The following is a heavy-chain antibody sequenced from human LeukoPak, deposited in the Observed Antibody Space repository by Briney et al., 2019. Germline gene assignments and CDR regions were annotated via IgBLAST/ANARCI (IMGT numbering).Heavy chain of an antibody. J-gene: IGHJ6*02. CDR3: ARFPLPTGDIWSGYYTAIHGVSNYYYYYGMDV. Sequence: GASVKVSCKASGYTFTSYGISWVRQAPGQGLEWMGWISAYNGNTNYAQKLQGRVTMTTDTSTSTAYMELRSLRSDDTAVYYCARFPLPTGDIWSGYYTAIHGVSNYYYYYGMDVWGQGTTVTVSS. D-gene: IGHD3-3*01. CDR2: ISAYNGNT. V-gene: IGHV1-18*01. CDR1: GYTFTSYG.